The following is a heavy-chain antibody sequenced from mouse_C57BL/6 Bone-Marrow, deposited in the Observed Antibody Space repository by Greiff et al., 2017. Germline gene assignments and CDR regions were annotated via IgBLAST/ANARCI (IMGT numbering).Heavy chain of an antibody. D-gene: IGHD2-3*01. V-gene: IGHV1-81*01. CDR1: GYTFTSYG. CDR2: IYPRSGNT. J-gene: IGHJ4*01. CDR3: ASCDGDYYAMDY. Sequence: LQESGAELARPGASVKLSCKASGYTFTSYGISWVKQRTGQGLEWIGEIYPRSGNTYYNEKFKGKATLTADKSSSTAYMELRSLTSEDSAVYFCASCDGDYYAMDYWGQGTSVTVSS.